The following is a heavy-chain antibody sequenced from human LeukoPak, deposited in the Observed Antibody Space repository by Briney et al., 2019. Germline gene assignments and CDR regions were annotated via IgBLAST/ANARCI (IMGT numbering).Heavy chain of an antibody. CDR3: ARSADQWLVRVSWFDP. V-gene: IGHV4-59*01. CDR2: IYYSGST. D-gene: IGHD6-19*01. Sequence: SETLSLTCTVSGGSISSYYWSWIRQPPGKGLEWIGYIYYSGSTNYNPSLKSRVTTSVDTSKNQFSLKLSSVTAADTAVYYCARSADQWLVRVSWFDPWCQGTLVTVSS. CDR1: GGSISSYY. J-gene: IGHJ5*02.